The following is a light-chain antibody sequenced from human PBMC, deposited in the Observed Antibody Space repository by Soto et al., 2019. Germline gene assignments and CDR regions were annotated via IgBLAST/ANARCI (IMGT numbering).Light chain of an antibody. V-gene: IGLV2-8*01. CDR1: SSDVGSYNY. CDR3: SSYAGSNRV. J-gene: IGLJ1*01. CDR2: EVS. Sequence: QSALTQPPSASGSPGQSVTISCTGTSSDVGSYNYVSWYQQHPGKVPKVMIYEVSKRPSGVPDRFSGSKSGNTASLTVSGLQAEDEADYYCSSYAGSNRVFGTGTKVTVL.